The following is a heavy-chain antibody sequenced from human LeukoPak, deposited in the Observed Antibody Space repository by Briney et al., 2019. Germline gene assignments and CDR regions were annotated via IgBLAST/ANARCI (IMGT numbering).Heavy chain of an antibody. CDR3: ARASLRYFDWFRYYYYGMDV. J-gene: IGHJ6*02. CDR2: IYYSGST. Sequence: SGTLSLTCTVSGGSISSGDYYWSWIRQPPGQGLEWIGYIYYSGSTYYNPSLKSRVTISVDTSKNQFSLELSSVTAADTAVYYCARASLRYFDWFRYYYYGMDVWGQGTTVTVSS. D-gene: IGHD3-9*01. V-gene: IGHV4-30-4*01. CDR1: GGSISSGDYY.